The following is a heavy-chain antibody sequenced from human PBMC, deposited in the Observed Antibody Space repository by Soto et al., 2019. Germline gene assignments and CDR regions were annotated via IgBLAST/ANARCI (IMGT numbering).Heavy chain of an antibody. V-gene: IGHV1-69*13. CDR3: ARTERGYNYYGMDV. Sequence: ASVKVSCKASGGTFSSYAISWVRQAPGQGLEWMGGIIPIFGTANYAQKFQGRVTITADESTSTAYMELSSLRSEDTAVYYCARTERGYNYYGMDVWGQGTTVTVSS. J-gene: IGHJ6*02. CDR2: IIPIFGTA. D-gene: IGHD5-12*01. CDR1: GGTFSSYA.